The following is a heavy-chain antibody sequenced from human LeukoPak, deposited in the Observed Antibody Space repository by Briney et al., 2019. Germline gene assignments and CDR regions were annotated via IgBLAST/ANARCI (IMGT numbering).Heavy chain of an antibody. D-gene: IGHD4-17*01. V-gene: IGHV1-3*04. Sequence: ASVKVSCKTSGYTFTGYPIHWVRQAPGQRLEWMGWINTGNGNTKYSQKFQGRVTITRDTFASTAYMELSGLRSEDTAVYYCARGLFFLAPVTTFDYWGQGTLVTVSS. J-gene: IGHJ4*02. CDR1: GYTFTGYP. CDR2: INTGNGNT. CDR3: ARGLFFLAPVTTFDY.